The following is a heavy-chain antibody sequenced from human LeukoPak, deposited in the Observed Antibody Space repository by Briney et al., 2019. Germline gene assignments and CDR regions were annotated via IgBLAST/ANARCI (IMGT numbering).Heavy chain of an antibody. D-gene: IGHD7-27*01. CDR2: ISSSGSSI. J-gene: IGHJ4*02. CDR1: RFTFSSYE. V-gene: IGHV3-48*03. CDR3: ARNGDGHFDY. Sequence: TGGSLRLSCAASRFTFSSYEMNWVRQAPGKGLEWVSYISSSGSSIYYADSVKGRFTISRDNAKNSLYLQMNSLRAEDTAVYYCARNGDGHFDYWGQGTLVTVSS.